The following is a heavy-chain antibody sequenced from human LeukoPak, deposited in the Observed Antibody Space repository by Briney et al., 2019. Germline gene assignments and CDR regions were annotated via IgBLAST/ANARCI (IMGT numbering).Heavy chain of an antibody. CDR2: IYYSGST. CDR3: ARWFGEPIYGSFVWGGSGAFDY. V-gene: IGHV4-39*07. J-gene: IGHJ4*02. CDR1: GGSISSSSYY. Sequence: NPSETLSLTCTVSGGSISSSSYYWGWIRQPPGKGLEWIGSIYYSGSTYYNPSLKSRVTISVDTSKNQFSLKLSSVTAADTAVYYCARWFGEPIYGSFVWGGSGAFDYWGQGTLVTVSS. D-gene: IGHD3-10*01.